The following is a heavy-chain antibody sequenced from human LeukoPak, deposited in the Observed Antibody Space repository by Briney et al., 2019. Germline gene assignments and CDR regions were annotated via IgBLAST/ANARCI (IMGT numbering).Heavy chain of an antibody. Sequence: GRSLRLSCEASGFTFRRHGMHWVRQAPGKGLEWVAVIWYDGSDKYYADSVKGRFSIFRDNSKNTLYLQMNSLRAEDTAMYYCARDIASRHFDYWGQGTLVTVSS. CDR3: ARDIASRHFDY. CDR2: IWYDGSDK. V-gene: IGHV3-33*01. CDR1: GFTFRRHG. D-gene: IGHD5/OR15-5a*01. J-gene: IGHJ4*02.